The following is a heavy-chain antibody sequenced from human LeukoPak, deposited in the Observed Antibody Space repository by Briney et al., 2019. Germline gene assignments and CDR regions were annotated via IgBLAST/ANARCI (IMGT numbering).Heavy chain of an antibody. V-gene: IGHV4-61*02. CDR1: GGSISSGSYY. Sequence: SETLSLTCTVSGGSISSGSYYWSWIRQPAGKGLEWIGRIYTSGSTNYNPSLKSRVTISVDTSENQFSLKLSSVTAADTAVYYCARSEDYYDSSGYSPKYYFDYWGQGTLVTVSS. D-gene: IGHD3-22*01. CDR2: IYTSGST. J-gene: IGHJ4*02. CDR3: ARSEDYYDSSGYSPKYYFDY.